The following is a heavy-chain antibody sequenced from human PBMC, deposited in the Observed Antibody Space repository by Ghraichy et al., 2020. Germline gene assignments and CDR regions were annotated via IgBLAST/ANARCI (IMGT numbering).Heavy chain of an antibody. Sequence: SETLSLTCTVSGGSISSYYWSWIRQPPGKGLEWIGYIYYSGSTNYNPSLKSRVTISVDTSKNQFSLKLSSVTAADTAVYYCARGEAAVTAIRRRLGYFDLWGRGTLVTVSS. CDR2: IYYSGST. CDR1: GGSISSYY. CDR3: ARGEAAVTAIRRRLGYFDL. J-gene: IGHJ2*01. D-gene: IGHD2-21*02. V-gene: IGHV4-59*01.